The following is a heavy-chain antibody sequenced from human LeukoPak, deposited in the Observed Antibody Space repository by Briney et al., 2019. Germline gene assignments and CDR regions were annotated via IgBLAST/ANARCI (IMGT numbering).Heavy chain of an antibody. V-gene: IGHV4-39*07. Sequence: PSETLSLTCTVSGGSISSSSYYWSWIRQPPGKGLEWIGSIYYSGSTYYNPSLKSRVTISVDTSKNQFSLKLSSVTAADTAVYYCARESINGWFDPWGQGTLVTVSS. CDR2: IYYSGST. J-gene: IGHJ5*02. D-gene: IGHD6-6*01. CDR1: GGSISSSSYY. CDR3: ARESINGWFDP.